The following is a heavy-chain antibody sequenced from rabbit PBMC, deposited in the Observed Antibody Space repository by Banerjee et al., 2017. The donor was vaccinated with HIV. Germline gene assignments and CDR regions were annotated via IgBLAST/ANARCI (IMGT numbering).Heavy chain of an antibody. CDR2: INTSTGST. CDR1: GFDLSSYYY. Sequence: QEQLEEAGGDLVKPEGSLTLTCKASGFDLSSYYYMCWVRQAPGRGLGWIACINTSTGSTVYATWAKGRFTISRTSSTTVALQMTSLTAADTATYFCARDRDWTIDLWGQGTLVTVS. D-gene: IGHD4-1*01. V-gene: IGHV1S45*01. J-gene: IGHJ4*01. CDR3: ARDRDWTIDL.